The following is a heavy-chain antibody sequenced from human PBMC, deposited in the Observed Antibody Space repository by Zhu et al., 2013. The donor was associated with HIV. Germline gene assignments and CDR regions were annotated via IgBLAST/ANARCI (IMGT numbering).Heavy chain of an antibody. Sequence: QVQLVQSGAEVKKPGASVKVSCKASGYTFTAYYLHWVRQAPGQGLEWMGWINPNNGDTNYAQKSQGRVTMTRDTSISTAYMELSRLRSDDTAVYYCARAKMDYDFWSWLFSGYWFDPVGAREPWSSSPQ. CDR3: ARAKMDYDFWSWLFSGYWFDPV. CDR2: INPNNGDT. CDR1: GYTFTAYY. J-gene: IGHJ5*02. V-gene: IGHV1-2*02. D-gene: IGHD3-3*01.